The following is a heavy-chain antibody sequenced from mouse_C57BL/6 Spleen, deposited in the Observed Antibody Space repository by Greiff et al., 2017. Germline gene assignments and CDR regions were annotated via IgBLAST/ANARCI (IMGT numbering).Heavy chain of an antibody. V-gene: IGHV1-50*01. CDR3: ARSRLRLAY. CDR2: IDPSDSYT. D-gene: IGHD2-4*01. CDR1: GYTFTSYW. J-gene: IGHJ3*01. Sequence: QVQLQQSGAELVKPGASVKLSCKASGYTFTSYWMQWVKQRPGQGLEWIGEIDPSDSYTNYNQKFKGKATLTVDTSSSTAYMQLSSLTSEDSAVYYCARSRLRLAYWGQGTLVTVSA.